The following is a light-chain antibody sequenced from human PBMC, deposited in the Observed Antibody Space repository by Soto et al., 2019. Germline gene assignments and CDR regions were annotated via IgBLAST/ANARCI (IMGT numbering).Light chain of an antibody. J-gene: IGKJ1*01. Sequence: DLQMTQSPSTLSASVGDRVTITCRASQRISSWLAWYQQKPGKAPKLLIYDASSLESGVPSRFSGSGSGTEFTLTISSLQPDDFATYYCQQYNTYPWTFGQGTKVDIK. V-gene: IGKV1-5*01. CDR3: QQYNTYPWT. CDR2: DAS. CDR1: QRISSW.